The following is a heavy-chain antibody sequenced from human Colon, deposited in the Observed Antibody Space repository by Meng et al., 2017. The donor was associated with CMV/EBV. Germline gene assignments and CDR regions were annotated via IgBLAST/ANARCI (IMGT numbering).Heavy chain of an antibody. CDR1: GYTFTDYY. CDR2: INSISGDT. J-gene: IGHJ5*02. Sequence: VQLWQSGAEVKKPGASVKVSCKTSGYTFTDYYIHWVRQAPGQGLEWMGWINSISGDTNYAQKFQGRVTMTRDTSITTAYMELNSLKSDDTAVYYCGRDRHLDPWGQGTLVTVSS. CDR3: GRDRHLDP. V-gene: IGHV1-2*02. D-gene: IGHD3-3*02.